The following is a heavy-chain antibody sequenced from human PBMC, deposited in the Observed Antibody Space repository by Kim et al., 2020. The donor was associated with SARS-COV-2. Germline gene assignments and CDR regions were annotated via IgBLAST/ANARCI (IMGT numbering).Heavy chain of an antibody. Sequence: NPSLKSRVTISVDTSKNQFSLKLSSVTAADTAVYYCARGRVDIVATIFDYWGQGTLVTVSS. D-gene: IGHD5-12*01. V-gene: IGHV4-59*09. J-gene: IGHJ4*02. CDR3: ARGRVDIVATIFDY.